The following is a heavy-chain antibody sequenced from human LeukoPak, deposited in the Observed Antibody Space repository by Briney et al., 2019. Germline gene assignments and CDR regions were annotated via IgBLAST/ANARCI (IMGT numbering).Heavy chain of an antibody. CDR1: GFIFSGYS. Sequence: GGSLRLSCAASGFIFSGYSIHWVRQAPGKGLEWVAVIGNDGNAQYYSDSVRGRFTISRDNSENTLYLQMNNLRTGDTAVYYCAREFGHGRWYFDYWGQGTLVTVSS. V-gene: IGHV3-33*08. J-gene: IGHJ4*02. CDR3: AREFGHGRWYFDY. CDR2: IGNDGNAQ. D-gene: IGHD4-23*01.